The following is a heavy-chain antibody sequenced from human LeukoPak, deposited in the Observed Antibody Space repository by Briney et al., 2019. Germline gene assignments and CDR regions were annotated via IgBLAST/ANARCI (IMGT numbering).Heavy chain of an antibody. CDR3: AAEVVYDLTPSKGFDP. J-gene: IGHJ5*02. V-gene: IGHV1-58*02. CDR1: GFTFTSSA. D-gene: IGHD3-3*01. Sequence: TSVKVSCKASGFTFTSSAMQWVRQARGQRLEWIGWIVVGSGNTNYAQKFQERVTITRDMSTSTAYMEPSSLRSEDTAVYYCAAEVVYDLTPSKGFDPWGQGTLVTVSS. CDR2: IVVGSGNT.